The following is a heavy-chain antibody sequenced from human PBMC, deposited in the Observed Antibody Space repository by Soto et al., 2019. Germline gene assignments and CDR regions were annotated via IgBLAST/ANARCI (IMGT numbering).Heavy chain of an antibody. CDR1: GYSFTSYW. J-gene: IGHJ4*02. Sequence: GESLKISCKGSGYSFTSYWISWVRQMPGKGLEWMGRIDPSDSYTNYSPSFQGHVTISADKSISTAYLQWSSLKASDTAMYYCARHEDAPTSFDYWGQGTLVTVSS. CDR2: IDPSDSYT. V-gene: IGHV5-10-1*01. CDR3: ARHEDAPTSFDY.